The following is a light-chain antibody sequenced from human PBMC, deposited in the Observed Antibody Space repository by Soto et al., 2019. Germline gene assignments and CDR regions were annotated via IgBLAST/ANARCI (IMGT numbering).Light chain of an antibody. CDR1: SSNIGANYD. J-gene: IGLJ2*01. CDR3: QSYDAGLTTVV. CDR2: ANT. Sequence: QSVLTQPPSVSGAPGQRVTVSCTGSSSNIGANYDVHWYQHLPGTAPKLLVYANTYRPSGVPDRFSASKSGTSASLAISGLQAEDEAYYYCQSYDAGLTTVVFGGGTKLTVL. V-gene: IGLV1-40*01.